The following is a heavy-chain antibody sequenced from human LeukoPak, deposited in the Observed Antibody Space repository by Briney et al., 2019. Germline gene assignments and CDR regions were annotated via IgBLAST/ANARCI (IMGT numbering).Heavy chain of an antibody. Sequence: SETLSLTCAVSGGSISSSNWWSWVRQPPGKGLEWIGEIYHSGSTNYNPSLKSRVTISVDKSRNQFSLKLSSVTAADTAVYYCARTSGGWGFRRPYYFDYWGQGTLVTVSS. CDR1: GGSISSSNW. D-gene: IGHD3-10*01. J-gene: IGHJ4*02. V-gene: IGHV4-4*02. CDR3: ARTSGGWGFRRPYYFDY. CDR2: IYHSGST.